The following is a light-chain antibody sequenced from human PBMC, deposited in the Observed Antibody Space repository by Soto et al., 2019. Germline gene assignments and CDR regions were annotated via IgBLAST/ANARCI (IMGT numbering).Light chain of an antibody. CDR3: VQRTTWPWT. CDR1: QSVSVH. V-gene: IGKV3-11*01. J-gene: IGKJ1*01. Sequence: EIVLTQSPGTLSLSPGERATLSCRASQSVSVHLAWYQQKPGQAPRLLIYDASNRATGIPARFSGSGSGTDFTLTIISLEPEDFAVYHCVQRTTWPWTCGQGSKVEIK. CDR2: DAS.